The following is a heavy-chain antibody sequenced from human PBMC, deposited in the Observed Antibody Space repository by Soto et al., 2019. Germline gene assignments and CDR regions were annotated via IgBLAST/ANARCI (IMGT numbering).Heavy chain of an antibody. Sequence: QITLKESGPTLVKPTQTLTLTCTFSGFSLSTSGVGVGWIRQPPGKALEWLALIYWDDDKRYSPSLKSRLTITKDTSKNQVVLTMTNMDPVDTATYYCAHISQKRDRYPGYYYMDVWGKGTTVTVSS. J-gene: IGHJ6*03. D-gene: IGHD2-15*01. V-gene: IGHV2-5*02. CDR3: AHISQKRDRYPGYYYMDV. CDR2: IYWDDDK. CDR1: GFSLSTSGVG.